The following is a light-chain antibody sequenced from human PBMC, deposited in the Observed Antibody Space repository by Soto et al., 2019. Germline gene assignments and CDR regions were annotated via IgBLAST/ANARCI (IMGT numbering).Light chain of an antibody. CDR3: CSYAGGNNWV. J-gene: IGLJ3*02. V-gene: IGLV2-23*02. CDR1: SSDVGSHNF. Sequence: QSALTQPASVSGSPGQSITISCTGTSSDVGSHNFVSWYQQRPGKAPKLMIFEVTKRPSGVSNRFSASKSGNTASLTVSGLQAEDEAHYYCCSYAGGNNWVFGGGTKLTVL. CDR2: EVT.